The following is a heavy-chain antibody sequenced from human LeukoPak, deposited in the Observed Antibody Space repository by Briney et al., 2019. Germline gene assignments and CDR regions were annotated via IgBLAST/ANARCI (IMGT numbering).Heavy chain of an antibody. CDR1: GGSISSYY. Sequence: KPSETLSLTCTVSGGSISSYYWSWIRQPPGKGLEWIGYIYYSGITHYNSSVKSRVTISIDTSKNQFSLKLSSVTAADTAVYYCARVAFYGAIPDDVWGQGTMVTVSS. J-gene: IGHJ3*01. CDR3: ARVAFYGAIPDDV. V-gene: IGHV4-59*12. D-gene: IGHD2-21*01. CDR2: IYYSGIT.